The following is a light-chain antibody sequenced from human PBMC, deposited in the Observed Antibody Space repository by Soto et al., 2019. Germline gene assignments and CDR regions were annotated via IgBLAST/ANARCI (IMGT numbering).Light chain of an antibody. Sequence: DIQMTQSPSTLSASVGDRVTITCRASQSISFWLTWYQQKPGKAPNLLIYNASSLESGVPSRFSGSGSGTDFTLTIRCLESEDFATYYCKQYYSYPSFGGGTKVDIK. J-gene: IGKJ4*01. CDR2: NAS. V-gene: IGKV1-5*03. CDR3: KQYYSYPS. CDR1: QSISFW.